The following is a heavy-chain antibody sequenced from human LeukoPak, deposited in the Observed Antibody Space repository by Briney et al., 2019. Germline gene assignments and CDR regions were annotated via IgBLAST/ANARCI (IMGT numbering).Heavy chain of an antibody. V-gene: IGHV3-21*01. CDR1: GFTFSSYS. Sequence: SGGSLRLSCAASGFTFSSYSMNWVRQAPGKGLEWVSSISSSSSYIYYADSVKGRFTISRDNAKNSLYLQMNSLRAEDTAVYYCARDPEDNWFDPWGQGPLVTVSS. J-gene: IGHJ5*02. CDR3: ARDPEDNWFDP. CDR2: ISSSSSYI. D-gene: IGHD1-14*01.